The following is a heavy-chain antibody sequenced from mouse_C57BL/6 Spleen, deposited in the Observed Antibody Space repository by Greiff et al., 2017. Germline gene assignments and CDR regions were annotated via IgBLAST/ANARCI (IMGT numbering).Heavy chain of an antibody. CDR1: GYTFTSSW. J-gene: IGHJ4*01. Sequence: QVQLQQPGAELVKPGASVKMSCKASGYTFTSSWITRVKQRPGQGLEWIGDIYPGSGSTNYNEKFKSKDTLTVDTSSSTAYMQLSSLTSEDSAVYYCAILSNPTPHYAMDDGGQGTSVTVSS. CDR2: IYPGSGST. CDR3: AILSNPTPHYAMDD. D-gene: IGHD2-5*01. V-gene: IGHV1-55*01.